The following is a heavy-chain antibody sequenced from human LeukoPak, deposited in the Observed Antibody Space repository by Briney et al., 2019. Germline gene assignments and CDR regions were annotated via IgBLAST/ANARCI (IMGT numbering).Heavy chain of an antibody. D-gene: IGHD2-21*01. CDR3: ARDARGGDSVC. CDR1: GGTFSSYT. Sequence: SVKVSCKASGGTFSSYTISWVRQAPGQGLEWMGRIIPILGIANYAQKFQGRVTITADKSTSTAYMELSSLRSEDTAVYYCARDARGGDSVCWGQGTLVTVSS. CDR2: IIPILGIA. J-gene: IGHJ4*02. V-gene: IGHV1-69*04.